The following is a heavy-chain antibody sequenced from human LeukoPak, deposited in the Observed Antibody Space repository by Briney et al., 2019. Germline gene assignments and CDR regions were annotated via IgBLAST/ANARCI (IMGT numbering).Heavy chain of an antibody. CDR3: ARRWNYGRNYYIDV. CDR1: GGSFSNYY. Sequence: SETLSLTCAVYGGSFSNYYWSWIRQSPGKGLEWVGEINDSGTINYNPSLMSRVTVSVDKSKNQFSLKLSSATAADTAVYYCARRWNYGRNYYIDVWGKGATVSVSS. J-gene: IGHJ6*03. V-gene: IGHV4-34*01. CDR2: INDSGTI. D-gene: IGHD1-7*01.